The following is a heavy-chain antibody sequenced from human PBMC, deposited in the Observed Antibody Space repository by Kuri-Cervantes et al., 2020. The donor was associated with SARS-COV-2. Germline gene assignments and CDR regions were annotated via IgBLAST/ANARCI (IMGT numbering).Heavy chain of an antibody. V-gene: IGHV4-4*07. CDR3: ARETAVTGGGMDV. D-gene: IGHD4-11*01. CDR2: IYTSGST. Sequence: SQTLSLTCAVYGGSFSGYYWSWIRQPAGKGLEWIGRIYTSGSTNYNPSLKSRVTMSVDTSKNQFSLKLSSVTAADTAVYYCARETAVTGGGMDVWGQGTTVTVSS. J-gene: IGHJ6*02. CDR1: GGSFSGYY.